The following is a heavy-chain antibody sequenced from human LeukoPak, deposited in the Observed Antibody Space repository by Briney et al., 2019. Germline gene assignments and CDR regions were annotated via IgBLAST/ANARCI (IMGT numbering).Heavy chain of an antibody. D-gene: IGHD6-13*01. Sequence: SETLSLTCTVSGGSISSSSYYWGWLRQPPGKGLEWIGEINHSGSTNYNPSLKSRVTISVDTSKNQFSLKLSSVTAADTAVYYCARHGRELDSSSWDFDYWGQGTLVTVSS. V-gene: IGHV4-39*01. J-gene: IGHJ4*02. CDR2: INHSGST. CDR3: ARHGRELDSSSWDFDY. CDR1: GGSISSSSYY.